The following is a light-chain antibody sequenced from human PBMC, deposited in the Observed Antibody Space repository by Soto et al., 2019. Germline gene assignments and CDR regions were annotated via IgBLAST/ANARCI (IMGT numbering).Light chain of an antibody. CDR2: EAT. V-gene: IGLV2-23*01. CDR1: SSDVGTYDL. CDR3: CSFAGSNSWV. J-gene: IGLJ3*02. Sequence: QSALTQPASVSGSPGQSITISCTGSSSDVGTYDLVSWYQHHPGAAPKLMIYEATRRPSGISNRFSGSKSGNTASLTNSGLQAEDEADYYCCSFAGSNSWVFGGGTKVTVL.